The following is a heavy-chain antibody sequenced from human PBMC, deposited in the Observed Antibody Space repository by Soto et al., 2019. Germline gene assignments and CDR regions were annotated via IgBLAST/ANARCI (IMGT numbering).Heavy chain of an antibody. CDR3: ARDLGGYGDSNFDY. V-gene: IGHV4-59*01. CDR2: IYYSGST. Sequence: SETLALTCPVSGCSIRSYYWSWIRQPPGKGLEWIGYIYYSGSTNYNPSLKSRVTISVDTSKNQFSLKLSSVTAADTAVYYCARDLGGYGDSNFDYWGQGTLVTVSS. J-gene: IGHJ4*02. D-gene: IGHD4-17*01. CDR1: GCSIRSYY.